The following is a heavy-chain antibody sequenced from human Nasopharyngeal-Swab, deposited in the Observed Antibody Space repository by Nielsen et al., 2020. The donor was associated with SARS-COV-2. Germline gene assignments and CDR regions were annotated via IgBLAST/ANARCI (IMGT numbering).Heavy chain of an antibody. D-gene: IGHD4-17*01. J-gene: IGHJ4*02. CDR1: GYSFTGSY. Sequence: ASVKVSCKASGYSFTGSYIHWVRQAPGQGLEWMGRINPNSGGTNYAQKFQGRVTMTRDTSISTAYMELSRLRSDDTAVYYCARDDDYGDYGLWYWGQGTLVTVSS. CDR3: ARDDDYGDYGLWY. V-gene: IGHV1-2*06. CDR2: INPNSGGT.